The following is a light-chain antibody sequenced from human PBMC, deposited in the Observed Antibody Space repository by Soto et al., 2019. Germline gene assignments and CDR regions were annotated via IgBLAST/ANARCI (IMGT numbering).Light chain of an antibody. J-gene: IGKJ1*01. Sequence: EIVLTQSPATLALSPVGGAXLSCSSSESVSTSYLAWYQQSPGQAPGLLIYDTSTRASGVPDRFSGSGSGTEFTLTISRLEPEDFAVYYCQQYGTSPQTFGQGTKVDIK. V-gene: IGKV3-20*01. CDR1: ESVSTSY. CDR3: QQYGTSPQT. CDR2: DTS.